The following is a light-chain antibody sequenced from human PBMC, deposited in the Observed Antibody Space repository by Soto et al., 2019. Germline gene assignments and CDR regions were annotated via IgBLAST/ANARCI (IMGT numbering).Light chain of an antibody. V-gene: IGKV3-20*01. Sequence: ASQSVSNNYLAWYQQKPGQAPRLLIYGASNRATGIPDRFSGSGSGTDFTLTISRLEPEEFAVYYCQQYGSSGTFGQGTKVDIK. CDR2: GAS. J-gene: IGKJ1*01. CDR1: QSVSNNY. CDR3: QQYGSSGT.